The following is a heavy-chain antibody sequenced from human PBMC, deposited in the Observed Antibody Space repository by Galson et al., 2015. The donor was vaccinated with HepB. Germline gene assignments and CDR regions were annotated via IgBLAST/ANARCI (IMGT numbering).Heavy chain of an antibody. J-gene: IGHJ5*02. CDR2: IDPSDSYT. Sequence: QSGAEVKKPGESLRISCKGSGYSFTSYWISWVRQMPGKGLEWMGRIDPSDSYTNYSPSFQGHVTISADKSISTAYLQWSSLKASDTAMYYCARVVVPAEWRANWFDPWGQGTLVTVSS. CDR1: GYSFTSYW. V-gene: IGHV5-10-1*01. CDR3: ARVVVPAEWRANWFDP. D-gene: IGHD2-2*01.